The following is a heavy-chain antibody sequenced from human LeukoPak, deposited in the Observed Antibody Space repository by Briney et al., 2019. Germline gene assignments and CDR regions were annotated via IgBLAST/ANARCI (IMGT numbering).Heavy chain of an antibody. CDR2: IRYDGNEI. CDR1: GFTVSSNA. D-gene: IGHD1-26*01. V-gene: IGHV3-30*02. J-gene: IGHJ4*02. CDR3: ARERDRRGYFDY. Sequence: GRSLRLSCTAAGFTVSSNAMHSVRQAAGKGLEWVTFIRYDGNEIYYADSVKGRFTVSRDNSNNTLYLQLNTLRVDDTGVYYCARERDRRGYFDYWGQGTLVTVSS.